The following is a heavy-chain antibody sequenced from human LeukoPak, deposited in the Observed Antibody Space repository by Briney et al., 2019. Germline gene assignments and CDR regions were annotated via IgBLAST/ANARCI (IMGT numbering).Heavy chain of an antibody. J-gene: IGHJ6*02. Sequence: ASVKVSCKASGYTFTSYGINCVRQAPGQALEWMGWISAYNGNTNYAQKLQGSVTMTTDTSTSTAYMELRSLRSDDTAVYYCARAMAIFGVSYYYYYGMDVWGQGTTVTVSS. CDR2: ISAYNGNT. CDR1: GYTFTSYG. CDR3: ARAMAIFGVSYYYYYGMDV. D-gene: IGHD3-3*01. V-gene: IGHV1-18*01.